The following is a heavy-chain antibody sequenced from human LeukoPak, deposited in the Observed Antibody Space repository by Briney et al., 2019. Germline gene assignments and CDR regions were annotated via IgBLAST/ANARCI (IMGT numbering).Heavy chain of an antibody. CDR1: GGSISSSNW. CDR2: IYHSGST. V-gene: IGHV4-4*02. J-gene: IGHJ6*02. Sequence: SETLSLTCAVSGGSISSSNWWSWVRQPPGKGLEWIGEIYHSGSTNYNPSLKSRVTISVDKSKNQFSLKLSSVTAADTAVYYCARDRRIAELPLGLDVWGQGTTVTVSS. D-gene: IGHD6-13*01. CDR3: ARDRRIAELPLGLDV.